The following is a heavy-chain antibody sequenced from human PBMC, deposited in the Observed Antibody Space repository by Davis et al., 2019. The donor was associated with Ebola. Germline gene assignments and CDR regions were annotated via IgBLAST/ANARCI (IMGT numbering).Heavy chain of an antibody. Sequence: ASVKVSCKASGYTFITYAMHWVRQAPGQRLEWMGWINTGNGNTDYSQKFQDRLTFTRDTSANTAYMELSSLRSEDTAMFYCARHEDIGELDHHGLDVWGQGTTVTVSS. D-gene: IGHD3-10*01. CDR1: GYTFITYA. V-gene: IGHV1-3*04. J-gene: IGHJ6*02. CDR2: INTGNGNT. CDR3: ARHEDIGELDHHGLDV.